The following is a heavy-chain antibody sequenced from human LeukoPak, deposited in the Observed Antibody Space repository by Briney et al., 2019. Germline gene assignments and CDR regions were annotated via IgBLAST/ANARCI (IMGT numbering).Heavy chain of an antibody. J-gene: IGHJ4*02. CDR3: ARGAAAGPFDY. V-gene: IGHV3-33*01. CDR1: GFTFSSYG. CDR2: IWYDGSNK. D-gene: IGHD6-13*01. Sequence: PGGSLRLSCAASGFTFSSYGMHWVRQAPGKGLEWVAVIWYDGSNKYYADSVKGRFTISRDNSKNTLYLQMNSLRAEDTAVYCCARGAAAGPFDYWGQGTLVTVSS.